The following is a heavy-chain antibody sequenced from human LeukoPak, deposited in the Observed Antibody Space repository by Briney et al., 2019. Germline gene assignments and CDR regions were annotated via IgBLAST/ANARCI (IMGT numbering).Heavy chain of an antibody. V-gene: IGHV4-39*01. CDR3: ARSTYSYGSGSYYPTSYYYYMDV. CDR2: IYYSGST. J-gene: IGHJ6*03. D-gene: IGHD3-10*01. CDR1: GGSISSSRYY. Sequence: SETLSLTCTVSGGSISSSRYYWGWIRQPPGKGLEWIGSIYYSGSTYYNPSLKSRVTISVDTSKNQFSLKLSSVTAADTAVYYCARSTYSYGSGSYYPTSYYYYMDVWGKGTTVTVSS.